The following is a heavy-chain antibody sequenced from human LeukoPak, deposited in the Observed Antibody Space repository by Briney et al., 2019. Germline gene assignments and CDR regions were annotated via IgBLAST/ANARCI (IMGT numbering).Heavy chain of an antibody. D-gene: IGHD2-2*01. CDR1: GFTFSSYG. CDR2: ISYDGSNK. J-gene: IGHJ3*02. V-gene: IGHV3-30*03. Sequence: QPGGSLRLSCAASGFTFSSYGMHWVRQAPGKGLEWVAVISYDGSNKYYADSVKGRFTISRDNAKNSLYLQMNSLRAEDTALYYCVCHLYCSSTSCHPTGAAFDIWGQGTMVTVSS. CDR3: VCHLYCSSTSCHPTGAAFDI.